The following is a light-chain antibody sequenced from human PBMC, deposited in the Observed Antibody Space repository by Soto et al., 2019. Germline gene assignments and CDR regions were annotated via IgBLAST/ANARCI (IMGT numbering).Light chain of an antibody. J-gene: IGLJ2*01. CDR1: SSDIGSYNS. CDR2: EVT. CDR3: SSYTSTNHVV. Sequence: ALTQPPSVSGSPGQSVTISCTGTSSDIGSYNSVSWYQQAPGTAPKLMIYEVTKRPSGVSNRFSGSKSGNTASLTISGLQAEDETDYYCSSYTSTNHVVFGGGTKVTVL. V-gene: IGLV2-18*02.